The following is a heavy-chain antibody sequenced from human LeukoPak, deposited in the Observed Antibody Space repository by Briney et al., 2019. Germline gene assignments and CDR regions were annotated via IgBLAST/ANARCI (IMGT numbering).Heavy chain of an antibody. CDR3: AKDISRYYDSSGYPHY. CDR2: ISWNSGSI. V-gene: IGHV3-9*01. CDR1: GFTFDDYA. J-gene: IGHJ4*02. Sequence: PGRSLRLSCAASGFTFDDYAMHWVRQAPGKGLEWVSGISWNSGSIGYADSVKGRFTISRDNAKSSLYLQMNSLRAEDTALYYCAKDISRYYDSSGYPHYWGQGTLVTVSS. D-gene: IGHD3-22*01.